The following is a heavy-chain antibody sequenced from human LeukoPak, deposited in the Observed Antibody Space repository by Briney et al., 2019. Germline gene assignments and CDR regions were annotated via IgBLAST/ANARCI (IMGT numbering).Heavy chain of an antibody. CDR1: GYSISSGYY. CDR2: IYHSGST. Sequence: SETLSLTCTVSGYSISSGYYWGWIRQPPGKGLEWIGSIYHSGSTYYNPSLKSRVTISVDTSKNQFSLKLSSVTAADTAVYYCLSYYDYVWGSYRPDYWGQGTLVTVSS. D-gene: IGHD3-16*02. J-gene: IGHJ4*02. V-gene: IGHV4-38-2*02. CDR3: LSYYDYVWGSYRPDY.